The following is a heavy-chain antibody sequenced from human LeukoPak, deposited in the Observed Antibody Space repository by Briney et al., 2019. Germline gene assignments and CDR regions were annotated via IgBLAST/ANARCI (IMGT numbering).Heavy chain of an antibody. CDR1: GGSISSYY. J-gene: IGHJ5*02. D-gene: IGHD4-17*01. Sequence: PSETLSLTCTVSGGSISSYYWSWLRQPPGKGLEWIGYIYYSGSTNYNPSLKSRVTISVDTSKNQFSLKLSSVTAADTAVYYCARTTVTTWGWFDPWGQGTLVTVSS. CDR2: IYYSGST. V-gene: IGHV4-59*01. CDR3: ARTTVTTWGWFDP.